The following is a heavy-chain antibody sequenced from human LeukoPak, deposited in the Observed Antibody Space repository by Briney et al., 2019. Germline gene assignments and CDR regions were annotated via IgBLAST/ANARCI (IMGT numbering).Heavy chain of an antibody. CDR1: GFTFSSYA. V-gene: IGHV3-23*01. D-gene: IGHD3-3*01. CDR2: ISGSGGST. CDR3: AKDGYYDFWSGYWFDP. J-gene: IGHJ5*02. Sequence: GGSLRLSCAASGFTFSSYAMSWVRQAPGKGLEWVSAISGSGGSTYYADSVKGRFTISRDNSKNTLYLQMNSLGAEDTAVYYCAKDGYYDFWSGYWFDPWGQGTLVTVSS.